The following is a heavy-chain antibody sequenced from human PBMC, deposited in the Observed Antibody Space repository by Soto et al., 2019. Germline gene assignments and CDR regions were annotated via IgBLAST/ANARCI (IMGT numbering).Heavy chain of an antibody. CDR1: GASISSGDYF. CDR2: IYDSGSS. V-gene: IGHV4-30-4*01. Sequence: QVHLEESGPGLVKPSQTLSLTCTVSGASISSGDYFWSWIRQSPGKGLEWIGYIYDSGSSYYNPSLKSRVSMSVDTSKNQFSLKLSSVTAADTAVYYCAREKGYISGPKNFDYWGQGTPVTVSS. CDR3: AREKGYISGPKNFDY. J-gene: IGHJ4*02. D-gene: IGHD5-12*01.